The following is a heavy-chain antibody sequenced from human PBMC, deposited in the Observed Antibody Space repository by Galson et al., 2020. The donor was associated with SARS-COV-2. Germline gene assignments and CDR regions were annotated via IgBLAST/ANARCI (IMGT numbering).Heavy chain of an antibody. Sequence: GGSLRLSCSASGFTFSSYAMHWVRQSPGKGLEYVSAIRSNGGSTYYADSVKGRFTISRDNSKNTLYLQMSSLRAEDTAVYYCVKGYYYDSSGYYSIGFDYWGQGTLVTVSS. J-gene: IGHJ4*02. CDR2: IRSNGGST. CDR1: GFTFSSYA. CDR3: VKGYYYDSSGYYSIGFDY. V-gene: IGHV3-64D*06. D-gene: IGHD3-22*01.